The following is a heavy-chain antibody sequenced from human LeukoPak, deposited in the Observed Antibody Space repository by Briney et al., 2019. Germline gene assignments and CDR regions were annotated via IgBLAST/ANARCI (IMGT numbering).Heavy chain of an antibody. Sequence: GGSLRLSCAASGFTVSSNYMNWVRQAPGKGLEWVSVIYGGGNIYYADSVKGRFTISRDNSKNTLYLQMNSLSAEDTAVYYCARGAGYNYPYYFDYWGQGTLVTVSS. CDR3: ARGAGYNYPYYFDY. D-gene: IGHD5-24*01. J-gene: IGHJ4*02. CDR2: IYGGGNI. V-gene: IGHV3-53*01. CDR1: GFTVSSNY.